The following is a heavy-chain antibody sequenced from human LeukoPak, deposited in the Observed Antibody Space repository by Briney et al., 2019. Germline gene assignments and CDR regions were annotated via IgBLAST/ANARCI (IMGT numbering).Heavy chain of an antibody. D-gene: IGHD2-2*02. Sequence: SETLSLTCAVYGGSFSGYYWSWIRQPPGKGLEWIGSIYYSGSTYYNPSLKSRVTISVDTSKNQFSLKLSSVTAADTAVYYCARHVLADIVVVPAAIADYWGQGTLVTVSS. J-gene: IGHJ4*02. CDR2: IYYSGST. CDR1: GGSFSGYY. CDR3: ARHVLADIVVVPAAIADY. V-gene: IGHV4-34*01.